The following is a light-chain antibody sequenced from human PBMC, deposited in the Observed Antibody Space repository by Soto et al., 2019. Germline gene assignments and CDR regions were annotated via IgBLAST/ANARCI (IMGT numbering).Light chain of an antibody. J-gene: IGLJ2*01. CDR1: TSDIGNYKF. CDR3: CSHAGDHVV. Sequence: QSALTQPASVSGSPGQSITISCTGTTSDIGNYKFVSWYQQHPGKAPKLMNYEGTKRPSGVSDRFSASKSGNTASLTISGLQAEDEAAYYCCSHAGDHVVFGGGTQLTVL. CDR2: EGT. V-gene: IGLV2-23*01.